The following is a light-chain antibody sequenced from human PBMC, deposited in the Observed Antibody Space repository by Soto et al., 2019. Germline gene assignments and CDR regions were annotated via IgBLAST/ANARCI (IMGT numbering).Light chain of an antibody. Sequence: ELVMPQSPATVSVSPGARVTLSGRASRTVHSNVAWYQHKPGQAPRLLIYGASNRATGIPDRFSGSGSGTDFTLTISRLEPEDFAVYYCKQYGSSGTVGQGTKVDIK. CDR2: GAS. J-gene: IGKJ1*01. CDR1: RTVHSN. CDR3: KQYGSSGT. V-gene: IGKV3-20*01.